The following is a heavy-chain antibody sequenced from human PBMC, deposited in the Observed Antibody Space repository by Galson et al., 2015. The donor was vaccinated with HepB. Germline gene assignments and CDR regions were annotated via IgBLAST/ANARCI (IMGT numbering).Heavy chain of an antibody. J-gene: IGHJ4*02. Sequence: TLSLTCTVSGGSISSGGYYWSWIRQHPGKGLEWIGYIYYSGSTYYNPSLKSRVTISVDTSKNQFSLKLSSVTAADTAVYYCASGTVDTAMVGYDYWGQGTLVTVSS. CDR3: ASGTVDTAMVGYDY. D-gene: IGHD5-18*01. V-gene: IGHV4-31*03. CDR2: IYYSGST. CDR1: GGSISSGGYY.